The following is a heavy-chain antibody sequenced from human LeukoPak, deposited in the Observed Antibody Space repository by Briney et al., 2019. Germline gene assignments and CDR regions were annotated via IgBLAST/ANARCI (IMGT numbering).Heavy chain of an antibody. CDR2: IYHSGST. J-gene: IGHJ4*02. Sequence: PSETLSLTCTVSGGSISSSSYYWGWIRQPPGKGLEWIGEIYHSGSTNYNPSLKSRVTISVDKSKNQFSLKLSSVTAADTAVYYCARVGSGSYLDYWGQGTLFTVSS. V-gene: IGHV4-39*07. CDR1: GGSISSSSYY. CDR3: ARVGSGSYLDY. D-gene: IGHD1-26*01.